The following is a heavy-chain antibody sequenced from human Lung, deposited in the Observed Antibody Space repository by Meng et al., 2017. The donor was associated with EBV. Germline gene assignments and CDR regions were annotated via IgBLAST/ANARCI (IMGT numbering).Heavy chain of an antibody. CDR2: VHYRGST. Sequence: QECGPVRVNPVRTLPTPFRGPGCSIISFYHWGWIRQPPGRGLEWIGSVHYRGSTYYSPSLKSRITVSVDTSKNQFSLRLTSVTAADTAVYYCARPFPSIHSPRLDPFGDWGQGTLVTVSS. D-gene: IGHD6-19*01. J-gene: IGHJ4*02. CDR3: ARPFPSIHSPRLDPFGD. V-gene: IGHV4-39*01. CDR1: GCSIISFYH.